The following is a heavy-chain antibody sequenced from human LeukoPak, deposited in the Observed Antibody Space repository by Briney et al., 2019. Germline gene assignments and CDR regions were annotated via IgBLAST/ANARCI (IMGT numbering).Heavy chain of an antibody. D-gene: IGHD3-3*01. CDR1: GYTFTGYY. Sequence: ASVKVSCKASGYTFTGYYMHWVRQAPGQGLEWMGWINPNSGGTNYAQKFQGRVTMTRDTSISTAYMELSRLRSDDTAVYYCAKAPTYYDFWSGYLAWFDHWGQGTLVTVSS. V-gene: IGHV1-2*02. CDR3: AKAPTYYDFWSGYLAWFDH. CDR2: INPNSGGT. J-gene: IGHJ5*02.